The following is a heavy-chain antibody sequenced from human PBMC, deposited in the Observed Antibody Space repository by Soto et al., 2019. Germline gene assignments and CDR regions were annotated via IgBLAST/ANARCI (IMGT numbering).Heavy chain of an antibody. Sequence: SVKVSCKASGGTFSSYAISWVRQAPGQGLEWMGGIIPIFGTANYAQKFQGRVTITADESTSTAYMELSSLRSEDTAVYYCARGPPIYDILTGYSAPHYYGMDVWGQGTTVTVSS. V-gene: IGHV1-69*13. D-gene: IGHD3-9*01. CDR1: GGTFSSYA. CDR2: IIPIFGTA. J-gene: IGHJ6*02. CDR3: ARGPPIYDILTGYSAPHYYGMDV.